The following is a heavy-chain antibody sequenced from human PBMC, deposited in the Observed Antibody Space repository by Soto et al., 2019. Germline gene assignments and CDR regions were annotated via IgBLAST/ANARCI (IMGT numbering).Heavy chain of an antibody. V-gene: IGHV3-30*18. CDR3: AKGLRVVVVTATIDY. Sequence: QVQLVESGGGVVQPGRSLRLSCAASGFTFSSYGMHWVRQAPGKGLEWVAVISYDGSNKYYADSVKGRFTISRDNSKNTLYLQMNSLRAKDTAVYYCAKGLRVVVVTATIDYWGQGTLVTVSS. CDR2: ISYDGSNK. CDR1: GFTFSSYG. D-gene: IGHD2-21*02. J-gene: IGHJ4*02.